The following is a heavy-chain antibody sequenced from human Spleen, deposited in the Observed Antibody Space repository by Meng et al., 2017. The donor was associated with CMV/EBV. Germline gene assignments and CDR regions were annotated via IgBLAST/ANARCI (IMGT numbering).Heavy chain of an antibody. D-gene: IGHD5-12*01. Sequence: GESLKISCAASGFTFSSYWMSWVRQAPGKGLEWVANIKQDGSEKYYVDSVKGRFTISRDNAKNSLYLQMNSLRAEDTAVYYCARVTYSGYDFHIDYWGQGTLVTVS. J-gene: IGHJ4*02. CDR1: GFTFSSYW. CDR3: ARVTYSGYDFHIDY. CDR2: IKQDGSEK. V-gene: IGHV3-7*01.